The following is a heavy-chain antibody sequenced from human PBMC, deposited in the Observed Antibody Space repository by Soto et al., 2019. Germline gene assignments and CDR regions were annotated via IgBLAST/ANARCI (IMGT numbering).Heavy chain of an antibody. CDR3: ARDPYYYFGMDV. CDR2: IIPILGIA. Sequence: QVQLVQSGAEVKKPGSSVKVSCKASGGTFSSYTISWVRQAPGQGLEWMGRIIPILGIANYAQKFQGRVTIPADKSTSPAYMELSSLRSEDTAVYYCARDPYYYFGMDVWGQGTTVTVSS. J-gene: IGHJ6*02. V-gene: IGHV1-69*08. CDR1: GGTFSSYT.